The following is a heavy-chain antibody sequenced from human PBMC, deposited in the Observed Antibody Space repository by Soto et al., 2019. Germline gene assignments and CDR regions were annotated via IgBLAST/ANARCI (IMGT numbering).Heavy chain of an antibody. D-gene: IGHD5-12*01. Sequence: ASVKVSCKASGYTFTSYGISWVRQAPGQGLEWMGWISAYNGNTNYAQKLQGRVTMTTDTSTSTAYMELRSLRSDDTSVYYCAREERWLQYRDWFDPWGQGTLLTVSS. CDR2: ISAYNGNT. CDR1: GYTFTSYG. V-gene: IGHV1-18*01. J-gene: IGHJ5*02. CDR3: AREERWLQYRDWFDP.